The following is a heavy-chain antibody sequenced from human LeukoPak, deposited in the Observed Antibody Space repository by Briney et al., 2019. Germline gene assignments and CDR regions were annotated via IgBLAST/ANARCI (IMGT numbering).Heavy chain of an antibody. CDR3: ARGGAHVYYYDSSGIDY. J-gene: IGHJ4*02. D-gene: IGHD3-22*01. CDR1: GGSFSGYY. CDR2: INHSGST. V-gene: IGHV4-34*01. Sequence: PSETLSLTCAVYGGSFSGYYWSWIRQPPGKGLEWIGEINHSGSTNYNPSLKSRVTISVDTSKNQFSLKLSSVTAADTAVYYCARGGAHVYYYDSSGIDYWGQGTLVTVSS.